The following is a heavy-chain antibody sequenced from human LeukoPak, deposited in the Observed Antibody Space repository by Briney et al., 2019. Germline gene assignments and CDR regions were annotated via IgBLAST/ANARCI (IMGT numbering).Heavy chain of an antibody. CDR3: ARAPWIQLWLKAFDI. CDR2: IYYSGYT. CDR1: GGSISTYY. J-gene: IGHJ3*02. V-gene: IGHV4-59*01. Sequence: SETLSLTCTVSGGSISTYYWSWFRQPPGKGLEWIGYIYYSGYTNYIPSLKSRVTISLDTSKNQFSLSLSSVTAADTAVYYCARAPWIQLWLKAFDIWGQGTMVTVSS. D-gene: IGHD5-18*01.